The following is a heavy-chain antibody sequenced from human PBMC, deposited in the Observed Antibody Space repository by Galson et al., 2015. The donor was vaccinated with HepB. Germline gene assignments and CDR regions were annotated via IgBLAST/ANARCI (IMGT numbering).Heavy chain of an antibody. CDR2: IYYSGST. V-gene: IGHV4-39*01. Sequence: ETLSLTCTVSGGSISSSSYYWGWIRQPPGKGLEWIGSIYYSGSTYYNPSLKSRVTISVDTSKNQFSLKLSSVTAADTAVYYCARPVLGGPFRVWGQGTLVTVSS. D-gene: IGHD3-16*01. CDR1: GGSISSSSYY. J-gene: IGHJ4*02. CDR3: ARPVLGGPFRV.